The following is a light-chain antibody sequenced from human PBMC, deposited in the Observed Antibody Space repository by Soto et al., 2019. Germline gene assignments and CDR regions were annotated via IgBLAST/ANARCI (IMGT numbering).Light chain of an antibody. CDR1: ETISSSH. J-gene: IGKJ1*01. CDR2: RSS. Sequence: EVVLTQSPATLSLSPGERATLSCRASETISSSHLAWYQQTPGQAPRLLLYRSSTRATGIPDRFSGSGSGTDFTLTISRLEPADAAVYYCQQYESLLWTFGQGTKLEIK. V-gene: IGKV3-20*01. CDR3: QQYESLLWT.